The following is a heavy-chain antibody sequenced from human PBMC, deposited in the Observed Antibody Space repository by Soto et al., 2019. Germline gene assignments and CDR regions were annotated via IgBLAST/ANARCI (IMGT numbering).Heavy chain of an antibody. CDR1: GYTFTNFG. Sequence: QVQLVQSGPEVKKPGASVKVSCKTSGYTFTNFGISWVRQAPGQGLEWMGWVTTDKGKTTYAQKFQGRVTMTTDTSTSTAYMELRSLRSDDTAVYYCATRSPAVDYWGQGTLVTVSS. CDR2: VTTDKGKT. CDR3: ATRSPAVDY. V-gene: IGHV1-18*01. J-gene: IGHJ4*02.